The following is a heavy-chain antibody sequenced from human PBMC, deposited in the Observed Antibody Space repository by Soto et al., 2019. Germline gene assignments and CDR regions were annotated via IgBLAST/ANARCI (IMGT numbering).Heavy chain of an antibody. CDR1: GGSISSYY. CDR3: ARLHGDTAMVHDAFDI. CDR2: IYYSGST. D-gene: IGHD5-18*01. J-gene: IGHJ3*02. Sequence: TLSLTCTVSGGSISSYYWSWIRQPPGKGLEWIGYIYYSGSTNYNPSLKSRVTISVDTSKNQSSLKLSSVTAADTAVYYCARLHGDTAMVHDAFDIWGQGTTVTVSS. V-gene: IGHV4-59*01.